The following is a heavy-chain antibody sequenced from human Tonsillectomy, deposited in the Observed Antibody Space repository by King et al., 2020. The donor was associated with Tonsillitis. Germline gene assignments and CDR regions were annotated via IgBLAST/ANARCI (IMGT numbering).Heavy chain of an antibody. V-gene: IGHV3-7*01. J-gene: IGHJ4*02. CDR3: ARELPRIAARGYFDY. CDR2: IKQDGSEK. D-gene: IGHD6-6*01. Sequence: VQLVESGGGLVQPGGSLRLSCAASGFTFSSYWMSWVRQAPGKGLEWVANIKQDGSEKYYVDSVKGRFTISRDNAKNSLYLQMNSLRAEETAVYYCARELPRIAARGYFDYWGQGTLVTVSS. CDR1: GFTFSSYW.